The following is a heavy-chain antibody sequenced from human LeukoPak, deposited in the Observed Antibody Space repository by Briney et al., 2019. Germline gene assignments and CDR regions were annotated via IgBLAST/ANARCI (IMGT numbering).Heavy chain of an antibody. CDR1: GFIFSSYW. Sequence: PGGSLRLSCASSGFIFSSYWMHWVRQAPGKGLVWVSRMTRDGTSTAYADSVKGRFTTSRDNAKNTLYLQTNSLRAEDTAVYYCVRGGNAFDIWGQGTMVIVSS. V-gene: IGHV3-74*01. J-gene: IGHJ3*02. CDR3: VRGGNAFDI. D-gene: IGHD3-16*01. CDR2: MTRDGTST.